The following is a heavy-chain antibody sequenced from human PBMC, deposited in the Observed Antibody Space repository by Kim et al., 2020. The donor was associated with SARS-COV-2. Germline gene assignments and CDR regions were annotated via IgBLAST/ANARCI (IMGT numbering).Heavy chain of an antibody. Sequence: STYYADSVKGRFTISRDNSKNTLYLQMNSLRAEDTAVYYCAKDYGVEILYWGQGTLVTVSS. CDR2: ST. V-gene: IGHV3-23*01. CDR3: AKDYGVEILY. J-gene: IGHJ4*02. D-gene: IGHD3-16*01.